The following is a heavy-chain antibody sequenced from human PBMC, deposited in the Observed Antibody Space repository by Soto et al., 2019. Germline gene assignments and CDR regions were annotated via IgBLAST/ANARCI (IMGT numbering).Heavy chain of an antibody. V-gene: IGHV3-15*07. CDR3: ADMKTY. D-gene: IGHD3-16*01. Sequence: EVQQVESGGGLVKPGGSLRLSCAASGFNFKNAWMNWVRQAPGKGLEWVGRIKSETDGGTTDYAAPVKGRFTISRDDSKSTLFLQMNSLKTEDRGVYYCADMKTYWGQGTPVTVSS. J-gene: IGHJ4*02. CDR1: GFNFKNAW. CDR2: IKSETDGGTT.